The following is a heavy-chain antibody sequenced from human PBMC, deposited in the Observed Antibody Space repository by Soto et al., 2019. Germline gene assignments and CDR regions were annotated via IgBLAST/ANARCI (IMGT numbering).Heavy chain of an antibody. J-gene: IGHJ3*02. CDR2: IFSSADRA. D-gene: IGHD4-17*01. CDR1: GYTFSNYA. CDR3: AKDPNGDYVGGFEM. V-gene: IGHV3-23*01. Sequence: GGSLRLSCAASGYTFSNYAMSWVRQAPGKGLEGVSCIFSSADRAYYADCVKGRFTISRDHSRNTLSLQMHSLRADDAAMYYCAKDPNGDYVGGFEMLGQGTMVTVS.